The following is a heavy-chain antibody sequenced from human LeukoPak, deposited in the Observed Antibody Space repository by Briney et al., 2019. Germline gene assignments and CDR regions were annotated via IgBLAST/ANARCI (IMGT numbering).Heavy chain of an antibody. CDR2: IYYSGST. V-gene: IGHV4-39*01. CDR1: GGSFSGYY. Sequence: PSETLSLTCAVYGGSFSGYYWGWIRQPPGKGLEWIGSIYYSGSTYYNPSLKSRVTISVDTSKNQFSLKLSSVTAADTAVYYCARRSYYYDSSDDWGQGTLVTVPS. CDR3: ARRSYYYDSSDD. D-gene: IGHD3-22*01. J-gene: IGHJ4*02.